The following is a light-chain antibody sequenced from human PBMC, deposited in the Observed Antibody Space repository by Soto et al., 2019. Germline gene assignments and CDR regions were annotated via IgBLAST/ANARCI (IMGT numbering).Light chain of an antibody. CDR1: QNIKSR. CDR2: MAS. CDR3: QEYAGHCT. Sequence: DIQMTQSPSTLSASVGDRVSITCRTSQNIKSRWAWYQQKPGKAPKLLIYMASSLQSGVPSRFSGSGSGTECTLTIYSLQPDDFPTYFCQEYAGHCTFGQGTKLELK. J-gene: IGKJ2*02. V-gene: IGKV1-5*03.